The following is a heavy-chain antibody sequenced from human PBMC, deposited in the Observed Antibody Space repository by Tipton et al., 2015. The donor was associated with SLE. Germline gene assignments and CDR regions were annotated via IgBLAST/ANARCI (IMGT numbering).Heavy chain of an antibody. D-gene: IGHD1-1*01. CDR2: ISGSGGST. CDR3: AKLQTGTSLLFDY. Sequence: SLRLSCAASGFTFSSYSMNWVRQAPGKGLEWVSAISGSGGSTYYADSVKGRFTISRDNSKNTLYLQMNSLRAEDTAVYYCAKLQTGTSLLFDYWGQGTLVTVSS. CDR1: GFTFSSYS. J-gene: IGHJ4*02. V-gene: IGHV3-23*01.